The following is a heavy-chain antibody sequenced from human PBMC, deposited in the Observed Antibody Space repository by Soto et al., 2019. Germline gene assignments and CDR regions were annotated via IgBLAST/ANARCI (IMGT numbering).Heavy chain of an antibody. V-gene: IGHV3-21*01. J-gene: IGHJ4*02. CDR1: GFTFSSYS. CDR2: ISSSSSYI. D-gene: IGHD1-26*01. CDR3: ARVAVGATYYFDY. Sequence: EVPLVESGGGLVKPGGSLRLSCAASGFTFSSYSMNWVRQAPGKGLEWVSAISSSSSYIYYADSVKVRFTISRDNAKNSLYLQMNSLRAEDTAVYYCARVAVGATYYFDYWGQGTLVTVSS.